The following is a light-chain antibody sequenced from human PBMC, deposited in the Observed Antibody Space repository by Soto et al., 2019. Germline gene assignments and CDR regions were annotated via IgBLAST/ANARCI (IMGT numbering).Light chain of an antibody. CDR3: QQYHNSRT. V-gene: IGKV3-20*01. CDR1: QSVDRRS. Sequence: IVLTQSPGTLSLSPGERATLSCRASQSVDRRSLAWYQQKPGQAPRLLISGISNRATGIPDRFSGSGSRADFPLTISRLEPEDFAVYYCQQYHNSRTFGQGTKVEI. J-gene: IGKJ1*01. CDR2: GIS.